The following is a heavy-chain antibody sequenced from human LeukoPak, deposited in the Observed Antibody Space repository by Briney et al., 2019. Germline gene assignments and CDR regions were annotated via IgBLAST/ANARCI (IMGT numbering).Heavy chain of an antibody. J-gene: IGHJ4*02. CDR1: GHSISSYY. CDR2: IYYSGST. CDR3: ARAKWLYFDY. D-gene: IGHD3-22*01. V-gene: IGHV4-59*01. Sequence: SETLSLTCTVPGHSISSYYWSWLRQPPGKGLEWIGYIYYSGSTNYNPSLKSRVTISVDTSKNQFSLKLSSVTAADTAVYYCARAKWLYFDYWGQGTLVTVSS.